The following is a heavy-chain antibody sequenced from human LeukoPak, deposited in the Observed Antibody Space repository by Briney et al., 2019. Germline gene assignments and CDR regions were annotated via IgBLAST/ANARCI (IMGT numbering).Heavy chain of an antibody. V-gene: IGHV3-23*01. Sequence: GGSLRLSCAASGFTFSSCGMTWVGQAPGRGLEWVSGISDSGDSTYYADSVKGRFTISRDNSKNTVYLQMNSLRAEDTAVYYCAKDGIAVAGTSAWYWGQGTQVTVSS. CDR3: AKDGIAVAGTSAWY. J-gene: IGHJ4*02. D-gene: IGHD6-19*01. CDR2: ISDSGDST. CDR1: GFTFSSCG.